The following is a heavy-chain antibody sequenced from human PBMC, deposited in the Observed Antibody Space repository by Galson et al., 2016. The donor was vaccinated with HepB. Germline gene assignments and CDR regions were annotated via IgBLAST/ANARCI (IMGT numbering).Heavy chain of an antibody. CDR3: AAQWALPTYFFDH. D-gene: IGHD1-26*01. J-gene: IGHJ4*02. Sequence: SLRLSCAASGLTFSRSAMSWVRQTPGKGLEWVSAISGTGGNTYYTDSVKGRFTISRDNSKNTLYLQMNNLRAEDTAVYYCAAQWALPTYFFDHWGQGALVTVSS. CDR1: GLTFSRSA. CDR2: ISGTGGNT. V-gene: IGHV3-23*01.